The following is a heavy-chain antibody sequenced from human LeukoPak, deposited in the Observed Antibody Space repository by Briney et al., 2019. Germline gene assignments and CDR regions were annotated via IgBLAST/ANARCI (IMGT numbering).Heavy chain of an antibody. J-gene: IGHJ4*02. Sequence: SETLSLTCTVSGGSISSSSDYWGWIRQPPGKGLEWIGSIYYSGSTYYNPSLKSRVTISVDTSKNQFSLKLSSVTAADTAVYSCARHSFSSGWKSFDYWGQGTLVTASS. D-gene: IGHD6-19*01. V-gene: IGHV4-39*01. CDR2: IYYSGST. CDR3: ARHSFSSGWKSFDY. CDR1: GGSISSSSDY.